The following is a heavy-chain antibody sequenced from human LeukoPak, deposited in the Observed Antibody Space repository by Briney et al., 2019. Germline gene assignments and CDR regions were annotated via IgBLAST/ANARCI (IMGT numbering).Heavy chain of an antibody. CDR1: GFTFSSYA. D-gene: IGHD1-1*01. J-gene: IGHJ6*03. V-gene: IGHV3-23*01. Sequence: GGSLRLSCTASGFTFSSYAMSWVRQAPGKGLEWVSAISGGGGSTYYADSVKGRFKISRDNSKNTLYLQMNSLRADDTAVYYCAKNDGNLPYYYYYMDVWGKGTTVTVSS. CDR3: AKNDGNLPYYYYYMDV. CDR2: ISGGGGST.